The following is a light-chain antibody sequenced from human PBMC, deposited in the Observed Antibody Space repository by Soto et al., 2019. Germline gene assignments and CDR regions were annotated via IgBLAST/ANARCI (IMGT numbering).Light chain of an antibody. V-gene: IGKV3-15*01. J-gene: IGKJ2*01. CDR1: QSVTTN. CDR2: DAD. CDR3: KQYHDWYA. Sequence: EIVMTQSPATLSVSPGDTATLSCRTSQSVTTNLAWYQQKPGQAPMLLIYDADTRATGVPARFSGSGSETEFALTVSSLQSEDSAVYFCKQYHDWYAFGKGTKLEI.